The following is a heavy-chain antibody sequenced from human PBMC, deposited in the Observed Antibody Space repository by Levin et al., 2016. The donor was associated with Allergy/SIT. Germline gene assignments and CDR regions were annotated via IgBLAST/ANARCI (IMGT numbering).Heavy chain of an antibody. CDR2: ISAYNGNT. CDR3: ARERRQIIAAAGTVYYYGMDV. Sequence: ASVKVSCKASGYTFTSYGISWVRQAPGQGLEWMGWISAYNGNTNYAQKFQGRVTMTRDTSISTAYMELSRLRSDDTAVYYCARERRQIIAAAGTVYYYGMDVWGQGTTVTVSS. V-gene: IGHV1-18*01. D-gene: IGHD6-13*01. CDR1: GYTFTSYG. J-gene: IGHJ6*02.